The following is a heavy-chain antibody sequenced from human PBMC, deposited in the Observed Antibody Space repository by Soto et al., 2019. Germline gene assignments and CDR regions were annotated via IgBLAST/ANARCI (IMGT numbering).Heavy chain of an antibody. V-gene: IGHV3-64D*06. CDR2: ITSDGDST. Sequence: PGGSLRLSCTASGFTFSSYEMTWVRQAPGKGLEWISYITSDGDSTWHADSVKDRFTISRDNSKNTLFLQMSSLRVEDTAIYFCVKGNQLLRYYFEFWGPGTLVTVSS. D-gene: IGHD2-15*01. J-gene: IGHJ4*01. CDR3: VKGNQLLRYYFEF. CDR1: GFTFSSYE.